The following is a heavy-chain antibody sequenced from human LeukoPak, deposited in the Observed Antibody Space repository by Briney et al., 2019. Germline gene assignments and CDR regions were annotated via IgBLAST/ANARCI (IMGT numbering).Heavy chain of an antibody. D-gene: IGHD3-22*01. Sequence: ASVKVSCKTSGYTFTGYYMHWVGQAPGQGLEWMGWIDPNSVGTNYAQKFQGRVTMTRDTSIGTAYMELSGLTSDDTAVYYCARGYYDRGSLYYFDYWGQGTLVTVSS. V-gene: IGHV1-2*02. J-gene: IGHJ4*02. CDR2: IDPNSVGT. CDR3: ARGYYDRGSLYYFDY. CDR1: GYTFTGYY.